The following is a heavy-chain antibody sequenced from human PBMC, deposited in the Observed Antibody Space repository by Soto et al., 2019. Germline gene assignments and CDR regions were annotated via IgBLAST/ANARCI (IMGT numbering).Heavy chain of an antibody. Sequence: ASGFTFSSYWMSWVRQAPGKGLEWVANIKQDGSEKYYVDSVKGRFTISRDNAKNSLYLQMNSLRAEDTAVYYCARRNTAIDYYDSSGRGYFDYWGQGTLVTVSS. CDR1: GFTFSSYW. J-gene: IGHJ4*02. CDR2: IKQDGSEK. V-gene: IGHV3-7*05. D-gene: IGHD3-22*01. CDR3: ARRNTAIDYYDSSGRGYFDY.